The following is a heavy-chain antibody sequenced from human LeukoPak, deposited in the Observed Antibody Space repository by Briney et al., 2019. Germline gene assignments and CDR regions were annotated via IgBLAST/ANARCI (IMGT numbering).Heavy chain of an antibody. CDR2: IVVGSGST. D-gene: IGHD1-26*01. Sequence: ASVKVSCKASGFTFTSSAMQWVRQARGQRLEWIGWIVVGSGSTNYAQKFQERVTITRDMSTSTAYMELSSLRSEDTAVYYCAAALGRGIVGAADAFDIWGQGTMVTVSS. V-gene: IGHV1-58*02. CDR1: GFTFTSSA. J-gene: IGHJ3*02. CDR3: AAALGRGIVGAADAFDI.